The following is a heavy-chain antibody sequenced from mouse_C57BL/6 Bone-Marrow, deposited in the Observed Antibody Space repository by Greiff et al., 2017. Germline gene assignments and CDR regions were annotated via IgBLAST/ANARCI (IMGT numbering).Heavy chain of an antibody. V-gene: IGHV1-7*01. D-gene: IGHD2-3*01. Sequence: QVQLQQSGAELAKPGASVKLSCKASGYTFTSYWMHWVKQRPGQGLEWIGYINPSSGYTKYNQKFKDTDTLTADKSSSTAYMQLSSLTSEDSAVYYCARSRWLLLWFAYWGQGTLVTVSA. CDR3: ARSRWLLLWFAY. CDR2: INPSSGYT. J-gene: IGHJ3*01. CDR1: GYTFTSYW.